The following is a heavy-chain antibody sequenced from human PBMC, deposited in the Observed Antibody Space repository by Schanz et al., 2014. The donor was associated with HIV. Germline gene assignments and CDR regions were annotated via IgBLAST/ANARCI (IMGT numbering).Heavy chain of an antibody. V-gene: IGHV3-9*01. Sequence: EVQLVESGGGLVQPGRSLRISCAASGFDFGNYGMHWVRQVPGKGLEWVSGINWNSGDICYADSVKGRFTISRDNAKNSLYLQMNSLRVEDTALYYCAKEMVSRYYGDAFNIWGQGTMVTVSS. CDR2: INWNSGDI. J-gene: IGHJ3*02. CDR1: GFDFGNYG. D-gene: IGHD3-16*01. CDR3: AKEMVSRYYGDAFNI.